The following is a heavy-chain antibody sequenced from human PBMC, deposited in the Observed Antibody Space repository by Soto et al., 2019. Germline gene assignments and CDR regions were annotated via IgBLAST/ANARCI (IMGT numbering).Heavy chain of an antibody. CDR2: IIPIFGTA. V-gene: IGHV1-69*01. CDR1: RGTFSSYA. J-gene: IGHJ5*02. Sequence: QVQLVQSGAEVKKPGSSVKVSCKASRGTFSSYAISWVRQAPGQGLEWMGGIIPIFGTANYAQKFQGRVTITADESTSTAYMELSSLRSEDTAVYYCASQMTTVTTGWFDPWGQGTLVTVSS. D-gene: IGHD4-17*01. CDR3: ASQMTTVTTGWFDP.